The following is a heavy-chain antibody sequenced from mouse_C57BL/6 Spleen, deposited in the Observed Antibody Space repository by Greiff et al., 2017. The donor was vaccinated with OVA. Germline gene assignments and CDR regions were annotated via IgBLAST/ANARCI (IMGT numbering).Heavy chain of an antibody. D-gene: IGHD1-1*01. V-gene: IGHV1-53*01. Sequence: VQLQQSGTELVKPGASVKLSCKASGYTFTSYWMHWVKQRPGQGLEWIGNINPSNGGTNYNEKFKSKATLTVDKSSSTAYMQLSSLTSEDSAVYYCARGYGSSYVWYFDVWGTGTTVTVSS. J-gene: IGHJ1*03. CDR3: ARGYGSSYVWYFDV. CDR2: INPSNGGT. CDR1: GYTFTSYW.